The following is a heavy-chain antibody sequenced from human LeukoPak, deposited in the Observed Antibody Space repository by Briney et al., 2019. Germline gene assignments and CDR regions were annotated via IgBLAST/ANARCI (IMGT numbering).Heavy chain of an antibody. D-gene: IGHD3-22*01. Sequence: SETLSLTCTVSGGSVSSGGYYWNWIRQHPGKGLEWIGYIYDSGSTNYNPSLKSRVTISVDTSKNQFSLKLSSVTAADTAVYYCARLYDSSGYYWPTGFDPWGQGTLVTVSS. CDR3: ARLYDSSGYYWPTGFDP. CDR2: IYDSGST. CDR1: GGSVSSGGYY. V-gene: IGHV4-61*08. J-gene: IGHJ5*02.